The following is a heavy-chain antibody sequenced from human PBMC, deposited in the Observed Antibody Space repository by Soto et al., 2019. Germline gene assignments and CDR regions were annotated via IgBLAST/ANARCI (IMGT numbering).Heavy chain of an antibody. D-gene: IGHD4-17*01. V-gene: IGHV4-59*08. CDR2: IYYSGST. CDR3: ARHYGDYYYYYGMDV. Sequence: SETLSLTCTVSGGSISSYYWSWIRQPPGKGLEWIGYIYYSGSTYYNPSLKSRVTISVDTSKNQFSLKLSSVTAADTAVYYCARHYGDYYYYYGMDVWGQGTTVTVSS. CDR1: GGSISSYY. J-gene: IGHJ6*02.